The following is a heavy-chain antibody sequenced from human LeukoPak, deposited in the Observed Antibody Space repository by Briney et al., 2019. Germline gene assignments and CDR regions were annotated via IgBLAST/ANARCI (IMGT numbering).Heavy chain of an antibody. V-gene: IGHV1-69*13. CDR2: IIPIFGTA. CDR1: GGTFSSYA. Sequence: ASVKVSCKASGGTFSSYAISWVRQAPGQGLEWMGGIIPIFGTANYAQKFQGRVTITADESTSTAYMELSSLRSEDTAVYYCARGYSYGSESFDYWGQGTLVTVSS. D-gene: IGHD5-18*01. CDR3: ARGYSYGSESFDY. J-gene: IGHJ4*02.